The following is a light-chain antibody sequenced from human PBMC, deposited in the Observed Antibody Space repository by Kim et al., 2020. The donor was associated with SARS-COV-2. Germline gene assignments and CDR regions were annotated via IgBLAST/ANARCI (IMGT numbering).Light chain of an antibody. V-gene: IGKV3-11*01. Sequence: SLSPGDSAPLSCRASQSVSSYFAWYQQKPGQAPRLLIYDASNRATGIPARFSGSGSGTDFTLTISSLEPEDFAVYYCQQRSNWPTFGGGTKVDIK. CDR3: QQRSNWPT. CDR2: DAS. J-gene: IGKJ4*01. CDR1: QSVSSY.